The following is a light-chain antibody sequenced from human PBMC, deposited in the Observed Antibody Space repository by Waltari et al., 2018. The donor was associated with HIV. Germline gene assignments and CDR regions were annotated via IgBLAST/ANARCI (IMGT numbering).Light chain of an antibody. V-gene: IGLV2-14*01. CDR1: SSDVGDYHY. CDR3: SSYTTSSVV. Sequence: QSALTQPASVSGSPGQSITISCTGTSSDVGDYHYVSWYQQRLGKAPKLMIYEVSNRPSGVSNRFSGSKSGNTASLTISGLQAEDEADYYCSSYTTSSVVFGGGTKLTVL. CDR2: EVS. J-gene: IGLJ2*01.